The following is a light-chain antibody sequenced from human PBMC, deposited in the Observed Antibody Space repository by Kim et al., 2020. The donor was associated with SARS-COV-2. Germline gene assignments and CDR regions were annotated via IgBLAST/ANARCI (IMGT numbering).Light chain of an antibody. V-gene: IGLV3-21*04. CDR3: QVWDSRSDNWG. CDR1: NIGSKS. CDR2: YDS. J-gene: IGLJ3*02. Sequence: SYELTQPPSVSVAPGKTARITCGGNNIGSKSVHWYQQKPGQAPVLVIYYDSDRPSGIPERFSGSNSGNTATLTISRVGDGDEADYYCQVWDSRSDNWGFG.